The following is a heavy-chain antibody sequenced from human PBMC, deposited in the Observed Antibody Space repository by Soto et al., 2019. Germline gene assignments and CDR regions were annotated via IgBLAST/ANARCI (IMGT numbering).Heavy chain of an antibody. J-gene: IGHJ4*02. CDR3: ARDRDCSGGSCYHVAYYFDY. D-gene: IGHD2-15*01. Sequence: GGSLRLSCAASGFTFSSYWMSWVRQAPGKGLEWVANIKQDGSEKYYVDSVKGRFTISRDNAKNSLYLQMNSLRAEDTAVYYCARDRDCSGGSCYHVAYYFDYWGQGTLVTVSS. CDR2: IKQDGSEK. CDR1: GFTFSSYW. V-gene: IGHV3-7*01.